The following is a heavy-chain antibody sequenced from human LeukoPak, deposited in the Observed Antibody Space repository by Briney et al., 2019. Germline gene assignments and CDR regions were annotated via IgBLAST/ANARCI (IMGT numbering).Heavy chain of an antibody. Sequence: SETLSLTCAVYGDSFSNYFWSWIRQPPGKGLDWIGEINHSGSTNYNPSLKSRVTVSVDTAKNQVSLKLTSVTAADTAVYFCARGGGVAVADYFFDSWGQGTLVTVSS. CDR1: GDSFSNYF. D-gene: IGHD6-19*01. V-gene: IGHV4-34*01. CDR3: ARGGGVAVADYFFDS. J-gene: IGHJ4*02. CDR2: INHSGST.